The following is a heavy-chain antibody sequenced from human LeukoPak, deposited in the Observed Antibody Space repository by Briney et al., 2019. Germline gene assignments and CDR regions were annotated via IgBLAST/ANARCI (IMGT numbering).Heavy chain of an antibody. CDR1: GFTFSSYG. V-gene: IGHV3-33*01. Sequence: GGSLRLSCAASGFTFSSYGMHWVRQAPGEGVEWVAVIWYDGSNKYYADSVKGRFTISRDNYKNTLYLQMNSLRAEDTAVYYCARAPDSSGYPEGYFDYWGQGTLVTVSS. D-gene: IGHD3-22*01. CDR2: IWYDGSNK. CDR3: ARAPDSSGYPEGYFDY. J-gene: IGHJ4*02.